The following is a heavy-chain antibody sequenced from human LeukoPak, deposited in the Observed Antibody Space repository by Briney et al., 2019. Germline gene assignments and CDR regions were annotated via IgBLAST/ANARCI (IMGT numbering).Heavy chain of an antibody. D-gene: IGHD6-6*01. CDR3: ARGPEYSSSYPFDY. Sequence: PGGSLRLSCAASGFTFSNCAMSWVRQAPGKGLEWVSGINLSGSSTYYADSVKGRFTISRDNSKNTLYLQMNSLRAEDTAVYYCARGPEYSSSYPFDYWGQGTLVTVSS. CDR2: INLSGSST. CDR1: GFTFSNCA. V-gene: IGHV3-23*01. J-gene: IGHJ4*02.